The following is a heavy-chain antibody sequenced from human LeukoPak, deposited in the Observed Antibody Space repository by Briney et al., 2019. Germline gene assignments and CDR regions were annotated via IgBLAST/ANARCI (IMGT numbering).Heavy chain of an antibody. V-gene: IGHV4-39*07. J-gene: IGHJ3*02. CDR1: GDSISYHNYY. CDR3: AGGRIVGATDPAFDI. Sequence: SETLSLTCAVSGDSISYHNYYWDWIRQPPGKGLEWIGTVYYTGNTYYNPSLKSRVAISVDTSKNQFSLKLSSVTAADTAVYYCAGGRIVGATDPAFDIWGQGTMVTVSS. D-gene: IGHD1-26*01. CDR2: VYYTGNT.